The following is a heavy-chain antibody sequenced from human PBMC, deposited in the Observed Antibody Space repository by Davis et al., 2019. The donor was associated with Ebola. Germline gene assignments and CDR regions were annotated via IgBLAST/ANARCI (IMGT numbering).Heavy chain of an antibody. CDR2: INAGNGNT. V-gene: IGHV1-3*01. CDR1: GYTFTSYA. CDR3: ARWGITIFGVVNLYYYYGMDV. D-gene: IGHD3-3*01. Sequence: ASVKVSCKASGYTFTSYAMHWVRQAPGQRLEWMGWINAGNGNTKYSQKFQGRVTITRDTSASTAYMELSSLRSEDTAVYYCARWGITIFGVVNLYYYYGMDVWGQGTTVTVS. J-gene: IGHJ6*02.